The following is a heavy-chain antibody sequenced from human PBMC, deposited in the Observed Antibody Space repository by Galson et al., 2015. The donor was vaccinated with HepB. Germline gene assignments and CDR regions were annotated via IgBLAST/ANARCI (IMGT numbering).Heavy chain of an antibody. CDR3: ARALRGGYDTSFDI. J-gene: IGHJ3*02. CDR2: ISSSGSTI. CDR1: GFTFSDYY. V-gene: IGHV3-11*01. Sequence: SLRLSCAASGFTFSDYYMSWIRQAPGKGLEWVSYISSSGSTIYYADSVKGRFTISRDNAKNSLYLQMNSLRAEDTAVYYCARALRGGYDTSFDIWGQGTMVTVS. D-gene: IGHD3-16*01.